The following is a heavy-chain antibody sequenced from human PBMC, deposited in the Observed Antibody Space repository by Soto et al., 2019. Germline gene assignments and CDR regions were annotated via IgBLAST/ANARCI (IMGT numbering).Heavy chain of an antibody. Sequence: SETLSLTCTVTGGSISTYYWSWIRQPPGKGLEWIGHIYYTGNTNYNPSLKSRVTISVDTSISTAYVELSRLRSDDTAVYYCARGLYPLDYIWGSYSWFDPWGQGTLVTVSS. J-gene: IGHJ5*02. V-gene: IGHV4-59*13. D-gene: IGHD3-16*01. CDR3: ARGLYPLDYIWGSYSWFDP. CDR1: GGSISTYY. CDR2: IYYTGNT.